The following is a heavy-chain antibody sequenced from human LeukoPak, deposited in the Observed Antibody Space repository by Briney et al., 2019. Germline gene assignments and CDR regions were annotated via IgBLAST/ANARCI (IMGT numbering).Heavy chain of an antibody. CDR2: IYGGGNI. J-gene: IGHJ4*02. V-gene: IGHV3-53*01. CDR1: EFTVSSNY. CDR3: ARGAGYNYPYYFDY. Sequence: GSLRLSCAASEFTVSSNYMNWVRQAPGKGLEWVSVIYGGGNIYYADSVKGRFTISRDNSKNTLYLQMNSLRAEDTAVYYCARGAGYNYPYYFDYWGQGTLVTVSS. D-gene: IGHD5-24*01.